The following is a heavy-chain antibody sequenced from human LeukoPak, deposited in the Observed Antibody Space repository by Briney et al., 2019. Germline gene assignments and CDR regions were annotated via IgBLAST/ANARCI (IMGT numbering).Heavy chain of an antibody. D-gene: IGHD3-9*01. CDR1: GASISTYY. J-gene: IGHJ5*02. CDR3: ARDYDVLTAYPPTQLFDP. V-gene: IGHV4-34*01. CDR2: INHSGTT. Sequence: SETLSLTCTVSGASISTYYWSWIRQPPGKGLEWIGEINHSGTTNCNPSLKSRVTISADTSKNQFSLKLNSVTAADTAVYYCARDYDVLTAYPPTQLFDPWGQGTLVTVSS.